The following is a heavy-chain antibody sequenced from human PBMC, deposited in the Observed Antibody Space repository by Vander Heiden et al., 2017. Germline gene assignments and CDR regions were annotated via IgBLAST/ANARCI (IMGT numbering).Heavy chain of an antibody. CDR1: GFTFDDYS. J-gene: IGHJ4*02. D-gene: IGHD3-22*01. CDR3: AKDNSYDSSGYLDY. CDR2: ISWNSGSI. Sequence: EVQLVESGGGLVQPGRSLRLSCAASGFTFDDYSMHWVRQAPGKGLECVSRISWNSGSIGYADSVKGRFTISRDNAKNSLYLQMNSLRAEDTALYYCAKDNSYDSSGYLDYWGQGTLVTVSS. V-gene: IGHV3-9*01.